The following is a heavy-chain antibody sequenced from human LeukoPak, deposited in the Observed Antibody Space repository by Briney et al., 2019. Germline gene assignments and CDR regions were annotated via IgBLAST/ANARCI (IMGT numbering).Heavy chain of an antibody. V-gene: IGHV3-23*01. CDR3: AKTTSSGWYVFDY. CDR1: GITFSGFG. D-gene: IGHD6-19*01. CDR2: ISGSGDAT. J-gene: IGHJ4*02. Sequence: GGSLRLSCAASGITFSGFGMRWVRQAPGKGLEWVSSISGSGDATKCAASLKGRFTISRDNSKNTLYLQMNSLRVDDTAVYYSAKTTSSGWYVFDYWGQGTLVTVSS.